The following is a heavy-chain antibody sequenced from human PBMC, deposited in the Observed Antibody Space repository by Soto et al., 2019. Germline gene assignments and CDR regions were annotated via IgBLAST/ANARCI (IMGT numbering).Heavy chain of an antibody. Sequence: ASVKVSCKASGGTFSSYAISWVRQAPGQGLEWMGGIIPILGIANYAQKFQGRVTITADKSTSTAYMELSSLRSEDTAVYYCARESLHDYGDYYFDYWGQGTLVTVSS. CDR3: ARESLHDYGDYYFDY. CDR1: GGTFSSYA. CDR2: IIPILGIA. D-gene: IGHD4-17*01. V-gene: IGHV1-69*10. J-gene: IGHJ4*02.